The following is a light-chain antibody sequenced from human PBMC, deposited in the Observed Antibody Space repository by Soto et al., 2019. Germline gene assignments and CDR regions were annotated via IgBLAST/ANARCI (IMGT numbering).Light chain of an antibody. CDR2: GAS. V-gene: IGKV1-9*01. Sequence: IQLTPSPSSLSASVGDRVTISCRASQGIANFLAWYQQKPGKAPKLLIYGASTLQSGVPSRFSGSGSETDFTPTISSLQPEDFATYYCQQLNSFPIPFGPGTKVDIK. J-gene: IGKJ3*01. CDR1: QGIANF. CDR3: QQLNSFPIP.